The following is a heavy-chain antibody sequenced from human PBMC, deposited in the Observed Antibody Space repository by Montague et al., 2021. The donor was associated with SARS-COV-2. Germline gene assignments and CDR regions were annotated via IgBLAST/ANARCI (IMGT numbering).Heavy chain of an antibody. CDR2: IYRGGSP. D-gene: IGHD5-12*01. V-gene: IGHV4-61*02. CDR3: ACGVATGVVTVTGGFDS. Sequence: TLSLTCTVSGGSISRGYYYWSWIRLPAGKGLESIGRIYRGGSPNYTPSLKSRVGLSVDTSRNQFSMKMTSVTAADTAMYYCACGVATGVVTVTGGFDSWGQGTLVIVSS. J-gene: IGHJ4*02. CDR1: GGSISRGYYY.